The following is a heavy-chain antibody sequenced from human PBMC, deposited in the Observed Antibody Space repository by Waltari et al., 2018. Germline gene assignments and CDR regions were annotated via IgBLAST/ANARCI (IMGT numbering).Heavy chain of an antibody. J-gene: IGHJ3*01. CDR3: ATALXXXXXXXNDXFXX. CDR1: GYTLTELS. V-gene: IGHV1-24*01. CDR2: XXXXXXET. Sequence: GAEVKKPGASVXVSCKVSGYTLTELSXXXVRQAPGNGLEWXGGXXXXXXETXYAQKFQXXXXXXXXXSTDXAYMELSXXXSEDTAVYXXATALXXXXXXXNDXFXXWGQG.